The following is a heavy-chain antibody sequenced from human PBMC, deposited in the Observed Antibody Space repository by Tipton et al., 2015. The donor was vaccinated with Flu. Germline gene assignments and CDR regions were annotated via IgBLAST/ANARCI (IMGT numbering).Heavy chain of an antibody. CDR2: ISQDGSEK. CDR1: GFTFTNYW. V-gene: IGHV3-7*01. CDR3: GREGGYCNSATCYKYFQH. Sequence: GSLRLSCAASGFTFTNYWMSWIRQAPRKGLEWVAHISQDGSEKYYVDSVKGRFTISRDNAKNTLYLQMNSLRVEDTAMYFCGREGGYCNSATCYKYFQHWGQGTLVTVYS. D-gene: IGHD2-2*02. J-gene: IGHJ1*01.